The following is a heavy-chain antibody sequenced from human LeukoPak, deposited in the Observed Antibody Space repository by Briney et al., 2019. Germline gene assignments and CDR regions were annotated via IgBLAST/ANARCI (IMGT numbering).Heavy chain of an antibody. V-gene: IGHV3-33*06. CDR2: IWYDGSNK. D-gene: IGHD6-19*01. J-gene: IGHJ4*02. CDR3: AKASRQAAVASPLDY. Sequence: GGSLRLSCAASGFTFSTYGMHWVRQAQGKGLEWVAVIWYDGSNKYYADSVKGRFTISRDNSKDTLFLQMNSLKADDTAVYYCAKASRQAAVASPLDYWGQGTLVTVSS. CDR1: GFTFSTYG.